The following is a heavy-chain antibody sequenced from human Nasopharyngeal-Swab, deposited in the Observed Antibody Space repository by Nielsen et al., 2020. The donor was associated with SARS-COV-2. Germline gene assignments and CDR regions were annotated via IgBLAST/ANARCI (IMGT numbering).Heavy chain of an antibody. CDR3: ARDPIAVAGHDAFDI. CDR1: GYTFTGYY. D-gene: IGHD6-19*01. Sequence: ASVKVSCKASGYTFTGYYMHWVRQAPGQGLEWMGWINPNSGGTNYAQKFQGWATMTRDTSISTAYMELSRLRSDDTAVYYCARDPIAVAGHDAFDIWGQGTMVTVSS. V-gene: IGHV1-2*04. J-gene: IGHJ3*02. CDR2: INPNSGGT.